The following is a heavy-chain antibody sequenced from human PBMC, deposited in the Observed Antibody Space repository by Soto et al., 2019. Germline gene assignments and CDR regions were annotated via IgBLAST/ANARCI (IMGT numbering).Heavy chain of an antibody. J-gene: IGHJ3*02. V-gene: IGHV3-48*02. CDR3: ATVRFGTYAFDI. D-gene: IGHD3-10*01. Sequence: GGSLRLSCLDSGFTFNRYSMTWVRQAPGKGLEWVSYISSSSSNIYYADSLKGRFTISRDNAKNSLYLQMNSLKDEDTAVYYCATVRFGTYAFDIWGQGTMVTVSS. CDR1: GFTFNRYS. CDR2: ISSSSSNI.